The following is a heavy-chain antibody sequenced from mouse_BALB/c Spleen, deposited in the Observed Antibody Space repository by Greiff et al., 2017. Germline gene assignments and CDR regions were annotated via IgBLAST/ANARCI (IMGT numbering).Heavy chain of an antibody. CDR2: IYPGDGDT. Sequence: QVQLQQSGAELVRPGSSVKISCKASGYAFSSYWMNWVKQRPGQGLEWIGQIYPGDGDTNYNGKFKGKATLTADKSSSTAYMQLSSLTSEDSAVYFCARGGYGNSWFAYWGQGTLVTVSA. CDR1: GYAFSSYW. CDR3: ARGGYGNSWFAY. D-gene: IGHD2-1*01. V-gene: IGHV1-80*01. J-gene: IGHJ3*01.